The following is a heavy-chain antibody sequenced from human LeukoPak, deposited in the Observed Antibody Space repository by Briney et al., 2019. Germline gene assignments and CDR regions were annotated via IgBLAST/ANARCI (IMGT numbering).Heavy chain of an antibody. V-gene: IGHV1-69*05. CDR1: GGTFSSYA. CDR2: IIPIFGTA. CDR3: ARGHYYYDSGGYYDPTDAFDI. Sequence: SVKVSCKASGGTFSSYAISWVRQAPGQGLEWMGRIIPIFGTANYAQKFQGRVTITTDESTSTAYMELSSLRSEDTAVYYCARGHYYYDSGGYYDPTDAFDIWGQGTMVTVSS. D-gene: IGHD3-22*01. J-gene: IGHJ3*02.